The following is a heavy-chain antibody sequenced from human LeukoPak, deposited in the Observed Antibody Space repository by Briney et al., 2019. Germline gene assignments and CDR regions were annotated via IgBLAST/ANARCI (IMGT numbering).Heavy chain of an antibody. CDR1: GFTFSSYA. CDR2: ISGSGGST. V-gene: IGHV3-23*01. CDR3: ARVRGYSGYDFGY. D-gene: IGHD5-12*01. Sequence: GGSLRLSCAASGFTFSSYAMSWVRQAPGKGLEWVSAISGSGGSTYYADSVKGRFTISRDNSKNTLYLQMNSLRAEDMAVYYCARVRGYSGYDFGYWGQGTLVTVSS. J-gene: IGHJ4*02.